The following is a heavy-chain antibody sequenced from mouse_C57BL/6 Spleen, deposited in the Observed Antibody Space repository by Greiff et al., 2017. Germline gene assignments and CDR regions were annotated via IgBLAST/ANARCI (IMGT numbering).Heavy chain of an antibody. CDR3: ASSDYYGSSEYYFDD. Sequence: EVQLQESGGGLVKPGGSLKLSCAASGFTFSDYGMHWVRQAPEKGLEWVAYISSGSSTIYYADTVKGRFTISRDNAKNTLFLQMNSLRSEDTAMYYCASSDYYGSSEYYFDDRGQGTTLTVSS. CDR2: ISSGSSTI. D-gene: IGHD1-1*01. CDR1: GFTFSDYG. J-gene: IGHJ2*01. V-gene: IGHV5-17*01.